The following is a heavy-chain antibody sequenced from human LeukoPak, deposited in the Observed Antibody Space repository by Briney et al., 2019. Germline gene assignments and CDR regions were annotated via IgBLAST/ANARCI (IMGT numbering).Heavy chain of an antibody. V-gene: IGHV5-10-1*01. Sequence: GESLKISCKGSGYSFTSYWISWVRQMPGKGLEWMGRIDPSDSYTNYSPSFQGHVTISADKSISTAYLQWSSLKASDTAMYYCARHGQPPAANIAAFDPWGQGTLVTVSS. CDR3: ARHGQPPAANIAAFDP. D-gene: IGHD6-13*01. J-gene: IGHJ5*02. CDR2: IDPSDSYT. CDR1: GYSFTSYW.